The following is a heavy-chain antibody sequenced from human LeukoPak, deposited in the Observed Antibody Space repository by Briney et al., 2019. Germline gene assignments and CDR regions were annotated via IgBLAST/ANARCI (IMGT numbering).Heavy chain of an antibody. Sequence: SETLSLTCTVSGGSISSGDYFWSWIRQPPGRGLEWIGYINYTGSTYYSPSLRSRITISVDTPKNQFSLKLRSVTAADTAVYYCARGPYYDTSGSMNWFNPWGQGTLVTVSS. CDR3: ARGPYYDTSGSMNWFNP. V-gene: IGHV4-30-4*01. CDR1: GGSISSGDYF. D-gene: IGHD3-22*01. J-gene: IGHJ5*02. CDR2: INYTGST.